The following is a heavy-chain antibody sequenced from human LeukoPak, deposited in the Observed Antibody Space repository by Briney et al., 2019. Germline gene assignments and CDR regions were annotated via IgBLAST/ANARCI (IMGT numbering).Heavy chain of an antibody. D-gene: IGHD5-18*01. CDR2: ISNRGRT. CDR1: DDSMRSDSYY. CDR3: ARRGVDTAMVTRDYYYYYYYMDV. Sequence: SETLSLTCAVSDDSMRSDSYYWGWTRQSPGKALEWIGSISNRGRTLYSPSLKSRVTISIDTSKNQFSLKLSSVTAADTAVYYCARRGVDTAMVTRDYYYYYYYMDVWGKGTTVTVSS. V-gene: IGHV4-39*01. J-gene: IGHJ6*03.